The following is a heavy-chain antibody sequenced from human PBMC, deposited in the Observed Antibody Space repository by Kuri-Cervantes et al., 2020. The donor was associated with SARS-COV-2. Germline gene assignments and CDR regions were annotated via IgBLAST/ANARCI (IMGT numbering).Heavy chain of an antibody. CDR3: ARDAPFYYDSSGYYYAGAFDI. CDR2: IYTSGST. V-gene: IGHV4-4*07. CDR1: GGSISSYY. J-gene: IGHJ3*02. D-gene: IGHD3-22*01. Sequence: GSLRLSCTVSGGSISSYYWSWIRQPAGKGLEWIGRIYTSGSTNYNPSLKSRVTMSVDTSKNQFSLKLSSVTAADTAVYYCARDAPFYYDSSGYYYAGAFDIWGQGTMVTVSS.